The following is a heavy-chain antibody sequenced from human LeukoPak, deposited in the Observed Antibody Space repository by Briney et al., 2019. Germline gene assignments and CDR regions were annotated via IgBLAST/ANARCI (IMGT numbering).Heavy chain of an antibody. CDR3: AKGQETESRLDS. Sequence: GESLRLSCAASGFTFNIYTMYWVRQAPGKGLEWVSGIRHSDGNTYYADSVKGRFTISSDKSKNILFLQMNSLRAEDTALYYCAKGQETESRLDSWGQGTLVTVSS. V-gene: IGHV3-23*01. CDR2: IRHSDGNT. CDR1: GFTFNIYT. J-gene: IGHJ4*02. D-gene: IGHD1-1*01.